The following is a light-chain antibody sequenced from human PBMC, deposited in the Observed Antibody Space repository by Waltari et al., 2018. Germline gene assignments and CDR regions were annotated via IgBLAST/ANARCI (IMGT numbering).Light chain of an antibody. V-gene: IGLV2-23*02. Sequence: QTDLTQPASVSGSPGQSITISCTGTSSDVGGYDLVSWYQQHLGKAPKLIIYEVSERPSGLSNRFSGSKSGNTASLTISGLQAEDEAAYYCCSYAGSRDFWVFGGGTKLTVL. J-gene: IGLJ3*02. CDR1: SSDVGGYDL. CDR2: EVS. CDR3: CSYAGSRDFWV.